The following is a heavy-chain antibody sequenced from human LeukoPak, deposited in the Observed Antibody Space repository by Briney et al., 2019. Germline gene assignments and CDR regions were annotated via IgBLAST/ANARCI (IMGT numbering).Heavy chain of an antibody. D-gene: IGHD3-10*01. Sequence: GSSVKVSCKASGGTFSSYAISWVRQAPGQGLEWMGWISAYNGNTNYAQKLQGRVTMTTDTSTSTAYMELRNLRSDDTAVYYCAREFDYYGSGSYYFDYWGQGTLVTVSS. CDR1: GGTFSSYA. CDR2: ISAYNGNT. J-gene: IGHJ4*02. CDR3: AREFDYYGSGSYYFDY. V-gene: IGHV1-18*01.